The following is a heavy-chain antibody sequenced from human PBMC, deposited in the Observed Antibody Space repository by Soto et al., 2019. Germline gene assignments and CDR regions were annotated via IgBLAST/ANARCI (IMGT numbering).Heavy chain of an antibody. D-gene: IGHD5-12*01. V-gene: IGHV5-51*03. J-gene: IGHJ4*02. CDR1: GYSFTNNW. CDR2: IYPTDSDT. Sequence: EVQLVQSGAEVKKPGESLKISCKASGYSFTNNWIGWVRQMPGKGLEWVGIIYPTDSDTRYSPSFQGQVTISVDRSITTAYLQWSSLKASDTAIYYCARMDIVATGVDYWGQGTLLTVSS. CDR3: ARMDIVATGVDY.